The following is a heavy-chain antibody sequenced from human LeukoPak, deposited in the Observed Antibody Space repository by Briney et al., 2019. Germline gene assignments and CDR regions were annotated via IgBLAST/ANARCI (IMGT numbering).Heavy chain of an antibody. D-gene: IGHD6-19*01. CDR3: ARGAAGGWEKIDY. Sequence: SVKVSCKTSGGTFSSYTISWVRQAPGQGLEWMGGIIPIFGTPHYAQKFQDRVTITADASTSTAYMELSSLRSEDTAVYYCARGAAGGWEKIDYWGQGTLVTVSS. V-gene: IGHV1-69*13. CDR1: GGTFSSYT. J-gene: IGHJ4*02. CDR2: IIPIFGTP.